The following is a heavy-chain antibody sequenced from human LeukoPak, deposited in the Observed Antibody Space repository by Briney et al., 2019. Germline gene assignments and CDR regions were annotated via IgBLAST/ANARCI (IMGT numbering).Heavy chain of an antibody. Sequence: SETLSLTCTVSGGSISSSSYYWGWIRQPPGKGLEWIGSIYYSGSTYYNPSLKSRVTISVDTSKNQFSLKLSSVTAADTAVYYCARPRGYSYGHFDYWGQGTLVTVSS. CDR3: ARPRGYSYGHFDY. D-gene: IGHD5-18*01. CDR1: GGSISSSSYY. V-gene: IGHV4-39*01. J-gene: IGHJ4*02. CDR2: IYYSGST.